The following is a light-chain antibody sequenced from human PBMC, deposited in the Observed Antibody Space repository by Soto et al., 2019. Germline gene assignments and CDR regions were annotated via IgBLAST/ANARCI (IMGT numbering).Light chain of an antibody. J-gene: IGLJ3*02. V-gene: IGLV2-23*01. Sequence: QSALTQPASVSGSPGQSITISCTGTSSDLGSYNLVSWYQQHPGKAPKLMIYEGSKRPSGVSNRFSGSKSGNTASLTISGLQAEDEADYYCCSYVGSSTWVFGGGTKVTVL. CDR2: EGS. CDR3: CSYVGSSTWV. CDR1: SSDLGSYNL.